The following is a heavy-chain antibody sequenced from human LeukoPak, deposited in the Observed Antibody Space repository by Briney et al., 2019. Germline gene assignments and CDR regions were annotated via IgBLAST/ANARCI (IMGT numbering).Heavy chain of an antibody. CDR3: TSGTESIAVAEFNY. D-gene: IGHD6-19*01. CDR1: GYTFTSYG. CDR2: ISAYNGNT. J-gene: IGHJ4*02. Sequence: ASVKVSCKASGYTFTSYGISWVRQAPGQGLEWMGWISAYNGNTNYAQKLQGRVTMTTDTSTSTAYMELRSLRSDDTAVYYYTSGTESIAVAEFNYWGQGTLVTVSS. V-gene: IGHV1-18*01.